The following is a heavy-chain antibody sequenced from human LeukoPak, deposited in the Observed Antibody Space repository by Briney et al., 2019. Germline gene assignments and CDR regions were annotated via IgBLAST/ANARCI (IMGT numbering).Heavy chain of an antibody. V-gene: IGHV4-4*02. J-gene: IGHJ4*02. CDR3: ARVDYDILTGLDY. CDR2: IYHSGST. D-gene: IGHD3-9*01. CDR1: GGSISSSNW. Sequence: PSETLSLTCTVSGGSISSSNWWSWVRQPPGKGLEWIGEIYHSGSTNYNPSLKSRVTISVGKSKNQFSLKLSSVTAADTAVYYCARVDYDILTGLDYWGQGTLVTVSS.